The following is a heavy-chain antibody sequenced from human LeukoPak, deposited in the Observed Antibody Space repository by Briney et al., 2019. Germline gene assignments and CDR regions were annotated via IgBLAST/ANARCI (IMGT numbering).Heavy chain of an antibody. CDR2: ISSSSSYT. V-gene: IGHV3-11*06. D-gene: IGHD2-21*02. CDR1: GFTFRDYY. CDR3: ARGLVTAIKGIGY. Sequence: PGGALRFSCATSGFTFRDYYKSWIRQAPGLGLQSISYISSSSSYTNYADSVKGRFTISRDNAKNSLYLQMNSLRAEDTAVYYCARGLVTAIKGIGYWGQGTLVTVSS. J-gene: IGHJ4*02.